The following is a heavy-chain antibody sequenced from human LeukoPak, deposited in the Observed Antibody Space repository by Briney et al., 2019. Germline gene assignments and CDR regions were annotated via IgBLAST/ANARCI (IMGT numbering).Heavy chain of an antibody. V-gene: IGHV4-30-4*01. Sequence: PSETLSLTCTVSGGSISSGDYYWSWIRQPPGKGLEWIGYIYYSGSTYYNPSLKSRVTISVDTSKNQFSLKLSSVTAADTAVYYCARDRGATHAFDIWGQGTMVTVSS. J-gene: IGHJ3*02. D-gene: IGHD2-15*01. CDR2: IYYSGST. CDR1: GGSISSGDYY. CDR3: ARDRGATHAFDI.